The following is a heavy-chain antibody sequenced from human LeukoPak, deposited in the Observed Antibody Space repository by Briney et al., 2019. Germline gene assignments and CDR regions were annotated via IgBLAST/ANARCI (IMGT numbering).Heavy chain of an antibody. J-gene: IGHJ4*02. V-gene: IGHV1-18*01. CDR2: ISGYNDNA. Sequence: ASVTVSCKASGYIFTNYGISWVRQAPGQGLEWVGWISGYNDNAHYAQKLQGRVTMTRETSTSTVYMELRSLSSDDTAIYYCVRDGNDVMDYWGQGTLVTVSS. CDR3: VRDGNDVMDY. D-gene: IGHD1-1*01. CDR1: GYIFTNYG.